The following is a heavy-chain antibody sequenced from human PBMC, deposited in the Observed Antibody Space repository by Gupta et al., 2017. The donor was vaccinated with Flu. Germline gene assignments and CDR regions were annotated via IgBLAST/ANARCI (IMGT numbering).Heavy chain of an antibody. Sequence: QVQLQQWGAGLLKPSETLSLTCAVYGGSFSGYYWSWIRQPPGKGLEWIGEINHSGSTNYNPSLKSRVTISVDTSKNQFSLKLSSVTAADTAVYYCARNSITSCGVVNLCDYWGQGTLVTVYS. V-gene: IGHV4-34*01. J-gene: IGHJ4*02. CDR3: ARNSITSCGVVNLCDY. CDR2: INHSGST. CDR1: GGSFSGYY. D-gene: IGHD3-3*01.